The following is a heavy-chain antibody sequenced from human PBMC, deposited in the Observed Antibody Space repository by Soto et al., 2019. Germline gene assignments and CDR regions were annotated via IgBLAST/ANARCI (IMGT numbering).Heavy chain of an antibody. J-gene: IGHJ5*02. V-gene: IGHV4-38-2*02. D-gene: IGHD3-3*01. CDR2: VFHSGTT. Sequence: SENLSLTCAVSGYSINSGYYWGWIRQPPGKGLEWIGSVFHSGTTYSNPSLKTRLTISVDTSKNEISLDLNAVTAADTAVYYCVRDFGDLQDFWSGPDQWVQGVPVT. CDR1: GYSINSGYY. CDR3: VRDFGDLQDFWSGPDQ.